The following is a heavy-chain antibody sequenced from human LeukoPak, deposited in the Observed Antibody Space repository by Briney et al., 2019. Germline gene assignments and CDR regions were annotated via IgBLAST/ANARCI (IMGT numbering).Heavy chain of an antibody. J-gene: IGHJ4*02. CDR3: AKDRSPSSWYYFDY. CDR1: RFTFDDYA. CDR2: ISWNSGSI. Sequence: PGRSLRLSCAASRFTFDDYAMHWVRQAPGKGLEWVSGISWNSGSIGYADSVKGRFTIYRDNAKNSLYLQMNSLRAEDTALYDCAKDRSPSSWYYFDYWGQRTLVTVSS. V-gene: IGHV3-9*01. D-gene: IGHD6-13*01.